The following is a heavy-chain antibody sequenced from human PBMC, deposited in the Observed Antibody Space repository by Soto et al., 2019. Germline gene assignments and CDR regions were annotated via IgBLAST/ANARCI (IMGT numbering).Heavy chain of an antibody. CDR2: IRGSSDTI. D-gene: IGHD6-13*01. CDR3: ARDHGGSTWFVGIYYYFGVDV. J-gene: IGHJ6*02. V-gene: IGHV3-48*02. Sequence: EVQLVESGGGLVQPGGSLRLSCAASGFTLSSYNMNWVRQAPGKGLEWVSYIRGSSDTIYYADSVKGRFTISRDNAKNSLYLQMDSLRDEETAVYYCARDHGGSTWFVGIYYYFGVDVWGQGTTVTVSS. CDR1: GFTLSSYN.